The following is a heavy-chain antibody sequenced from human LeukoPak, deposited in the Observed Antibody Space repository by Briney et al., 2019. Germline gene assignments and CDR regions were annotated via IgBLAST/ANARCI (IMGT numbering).Heavy chain of an antibody. Sequence: SETLSLTCTVSGGSISSYYWSWIRQPPGKGLEWIGYIYYSGSTNYNPSLKSRVTISVDTSKNQFSLKLSSVTAADTAVYYCARESGYGVYFDYWGQGTLVTVSS. CDR3: ARESGYGVYFDY. CDR1: GGSISSYY. J-gene: IGHJ4*02. CDR2: IYYSGST. D-gene: IGHD4-17*01. V-gene: IGHV4-59*01.